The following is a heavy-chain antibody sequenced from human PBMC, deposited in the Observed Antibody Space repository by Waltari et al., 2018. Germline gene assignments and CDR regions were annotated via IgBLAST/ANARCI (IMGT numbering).Heavy chain of an antibody. J-gene: IGHJ4*02. CDR3: ARQLRFVDWIPRYFDS. CDR1: GHSIRGRRNH. Sequence: QMALQESGPRLVKPSETLSLPCNVSGHSIRGRRNHWAWIRQPPGKNLQWIGSIYYSGTTYYNPSLKGRFAISVDTSRNQFSLNVNSVTAADTGIYYCARQLRFVDWIPRYFDSWGRGTLATVSS. V-gene: IGHV4-39*01. D-gene: IGHD3-3*01. CDR2: IYYSGTT.